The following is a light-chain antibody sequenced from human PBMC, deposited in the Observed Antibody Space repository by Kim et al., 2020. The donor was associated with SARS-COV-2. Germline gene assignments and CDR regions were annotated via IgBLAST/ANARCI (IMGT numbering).Light chain of an antibody. CDR3: HQRGT. CDR2: DAS. CDR1: QSVATY. J-gene: IGKJ5*01. V-gene: IGKV3-11*01. Sequence: VVRQSPATLSLSPGERATLSCRASQSVATYLAWYQQKPGQAPRRLIYDASKRTTGITARCRGSGSGTDFTLTIGTLEPEDSAAYYCHQRGTFGQGTRLEIK.